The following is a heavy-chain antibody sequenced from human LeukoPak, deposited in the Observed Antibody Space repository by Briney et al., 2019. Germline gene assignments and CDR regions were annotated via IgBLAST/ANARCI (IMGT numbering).Heavy chain of an antibody. CDR1: GGSFSGYY. Sequence: SETLSLTCAVYGGSFSGYYWSWIRQPPGKGLEWIGEINHSGSTNYNPSLKRRVTVSVDTSKNQFSLKLSSVTAADTAVYYCARAPWGYSYGALFDYWGQGTLVTVSS. CDR2: INHSGST. V-gene: IGHV4-34*01. J-gene: IGHJ4*02. CDR3: ARAPWGYSYGALFDY. D-gene: IGHD5-18*01.